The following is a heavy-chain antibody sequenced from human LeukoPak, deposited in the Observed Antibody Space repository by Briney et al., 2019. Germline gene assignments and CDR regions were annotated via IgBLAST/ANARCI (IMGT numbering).Heavy chain of an antibody. CDR2: INHSGST. D-gene: IGHD4-11*01. Sequence: SETLSLTCAVYGGSFGGYYWSWIRQPPGKGLEWIGEINHSGSTNYNPSLKSRVTISVDTSKNQFSLKLSSVTAADTAVYYCARRQRTVRLDYYYYMDVRGKGTTVTVSS. CDR3: ARRQRTVRLDYYYYMDV. V-gene: IGHV4-34*01. CDR1: GGSFGGYY. J-gene: IGHJ6*03.